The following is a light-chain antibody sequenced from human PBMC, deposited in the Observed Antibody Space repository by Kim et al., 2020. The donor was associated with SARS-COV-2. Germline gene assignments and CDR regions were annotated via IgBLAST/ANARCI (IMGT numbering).Light chain of an antibody. J-gene: IGKJ1*01. CDR1: HNIRND. Sequence: AAVGERHSITCRASHNIRNDLGWYLQKPGKAPKLLIYGSSTLQSGVPSRFSGSGSGTDFTLTISSLQPEDFAAYYCLQDYTYPWTFGEGTKVDIK. CDR3: LQDYTYPWT. CDR2: GSS. V-gene: IGKV1-6*01.